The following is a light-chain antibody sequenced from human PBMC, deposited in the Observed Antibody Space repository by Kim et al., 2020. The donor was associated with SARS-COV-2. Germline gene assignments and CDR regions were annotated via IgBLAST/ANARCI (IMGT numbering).Light chain of an antibody. Sequence: GQRVTNSCTGSSSNIGAGYDVHWYQQVPGAAPKLLIYNNNNRPSGVPDRFSGSKSGTSASLAITGLQAEDEADYYCQSYDRTLSGVFGGGTKLTVL. V-gene: IGLV1-40*01. J-gene: IGLJ3*02. CDR1: SSNIGAGYD. CDR2: NNN. CDR3: QSYDRTLSGV.